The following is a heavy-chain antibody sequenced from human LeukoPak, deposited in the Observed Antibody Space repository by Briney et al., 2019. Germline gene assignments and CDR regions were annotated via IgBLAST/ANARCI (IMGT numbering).Heavy chain of an antibody. CDR3: AKDRACGQWNCQGSDY. J-gene: IGHJ4*02. CDR2: IYYSGST. Sequence: SETLSLTCTVSGGSISSSSYYWGWIRQPPGKGLEWIGSIYYSGSTYYNPSLKSRVTISVDTSKNQSSLKLSSVTAEDTAVYYCAKDRACGQWNCQGSDYWGQGTLVTVSS. CDR1: GGSISSSSYY. V-gene: IGHV4-39*07. D-gene: IGHD1-7*01.